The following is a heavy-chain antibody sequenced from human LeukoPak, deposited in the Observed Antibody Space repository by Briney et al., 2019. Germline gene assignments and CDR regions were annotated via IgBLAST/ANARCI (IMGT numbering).Heavy chain of an antibody. D-gene: IGHD1-26*01. CDR1: GYSFTSYW. V-gene: IGHV5-51*01. Sequence: GESLKISCKGSGYSFTSYWIGWVRQMPGKGLEWMGIIYPGDSDTRYSPSFQGQVTISADKSISTAYLQWSSLKASDTAMYYCARLRRGELDLGDAFDIWGQGTMVTVSS. CDR3: ARLRRGELDLGDAFDI. J-gene: IGHJ3*02. CDR2: IYPGDSDT.